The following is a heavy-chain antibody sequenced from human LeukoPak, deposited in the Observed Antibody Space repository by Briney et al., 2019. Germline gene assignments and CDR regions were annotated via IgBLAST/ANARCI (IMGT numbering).Heavy chain of an antibody. J-gene: IGHJ4*02. Sequence: GASVKVSCKASGYTFTSYGISWVRQAPGQGLEWMGWISAYNGNTNYAQKLQGRVTMTTDTSTSTAYMALRSLRSDDTAVYYCARVDLVGATWPHFDYWGQGTLVTVSS. CDR2: ISAYNGNT. V-gene: IGHV1-18*01. CDR3: ARVDLVGATWPHFDY. CDR1: GYTFTSYG. D-gene: IGHD1-26*01.